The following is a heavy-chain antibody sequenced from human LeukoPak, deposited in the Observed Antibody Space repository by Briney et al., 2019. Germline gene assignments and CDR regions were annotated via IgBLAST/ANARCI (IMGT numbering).Heavy chain of an antibody. CDR3: ARDLFTTAPYYFDY. J-gene: IGHJ4*02. CDR1: GFTFDDYG. D-gene: IGHD3-3*01. CDR2: INWNGGST. Sequence: GGSLRLSCAASGFTFDDYGMSWVRQAPGKGLEWVSGINWNGGSTGYADSVKGRFTISRDNAKNSLYLQMNSLRAEDTALYYCARDLFTTAPYYFDYWGQGTLVTVSS. V-gene: IGHV3-20*04.